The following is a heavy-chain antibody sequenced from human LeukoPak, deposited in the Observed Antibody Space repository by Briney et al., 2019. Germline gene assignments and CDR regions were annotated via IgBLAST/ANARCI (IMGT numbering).Heavy chain of an antibody. CDR1: GFTFSSYS. D-gene: IGHD5-18*01. V-gene: IGHV3-21*01. J-gene: IGHJ4*02. CDR3: ARDLITAMAEYYFDY. Sequence: GGSLRLSCAASGFTFSSYSMNWVRQAPGKGLEWVSSISSSRSYIYYADSVKGRFTISRDNAKNSLYLQMNSLRAEDTAVYYCARDLITAMAEYYFDYWGQGTLVTVSS. CDR2: ISSSRSYI.